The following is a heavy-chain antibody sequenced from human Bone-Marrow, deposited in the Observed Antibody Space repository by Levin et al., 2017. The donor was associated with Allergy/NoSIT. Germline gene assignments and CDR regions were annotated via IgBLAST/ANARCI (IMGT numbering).Heavy chain of an antibody. CDR1: SGSINRYY. Sequence: MASETLSLTCTVSSGSINRYYWNWIRQPPGKGLEWIGYIPYSGSTNYNPSLRSRVSISIDTSKKQFSLKLTSVTAADTAVYYCASSLISGWSYYFDYWGQGTLVTVSS. J-gene: IGHJ4*02. V-gene: IGHV4-59*01. CDR3: ASSLISGWSYYFDY. D-gene: IGHD6-19*01. CDR2: IPYSGST.